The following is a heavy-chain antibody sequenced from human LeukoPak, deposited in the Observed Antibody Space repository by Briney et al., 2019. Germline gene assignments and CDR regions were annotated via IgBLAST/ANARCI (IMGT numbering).Heavy chain of an antibody. D-gene: IGHD1-26*01. CDR1: GGSISGYH. J-gene: IGHJ3*02. CDR3: TRLHRPGGRTGDVFDI. Sequence: SETLSLTCTVSGGSISGYHWSWIRQPPGKGLEWIGYVDDTGNTNCRPSLKSRVTMSLDMSKNQFSLEMSSVTAADTAMFYCTRLHRPGGRTGDVFDIWGQGTMVTVSS. V-gene: IGHV4-59*08. CDR2: VDDTGNT.